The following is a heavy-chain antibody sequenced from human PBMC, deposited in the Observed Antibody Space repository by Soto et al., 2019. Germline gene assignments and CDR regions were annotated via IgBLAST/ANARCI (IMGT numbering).Heavy chain of an antibody. J-gene: IGHJ6*02. CDR3: ARQSGYCNSGSCPYNYYYAMDV. V-gene: IGHV4-39*01. CDR1: GGFIRSSSYY. CDR2: IYFGGRT. Sequence: QLQLQESGPGLVKPSETLSLTCTVSGGFIRSSSYYWGWIRQPPGKGLEWIGSIYFGGRTYYNPSLKRRVTISVDTSKNQFSLKLNSVTATDTAVYYCARQSGYCNSGSCPYNYYYAMDVWGQGTTVTVSS. D-gene: IGHD2-15*01.